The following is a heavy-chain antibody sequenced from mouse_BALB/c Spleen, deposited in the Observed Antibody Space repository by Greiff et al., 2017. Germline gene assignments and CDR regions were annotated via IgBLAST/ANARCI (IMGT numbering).Heavy chain of an antibody. Sequence: VMPGASVKISCKASGYAFSTSWMNWVKQRPGQGLEWIGRIYPGDGNTNFNGKFKGKATLTADKSSSTAYMQLSSLTSVGSAVYFCARAYGSSPWFAYWGQGTLVTVSA. CDR2: IYPGDGNT. CDR3: ARAYGSSPWFAY. V-gene: IGHV1-82*01. D-gene: IGHD1-1*01. CDR1: GYAFSTSW. J-gene: IGHJ3*01.